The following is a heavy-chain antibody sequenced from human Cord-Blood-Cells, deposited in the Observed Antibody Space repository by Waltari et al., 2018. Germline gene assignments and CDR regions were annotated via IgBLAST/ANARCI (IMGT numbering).Heavy chain of an antibody. D-gene: IGHD1-26*01. Sequence: QVQLVQSGAEVKKPGASVKVSCTVSGYTLTELYMHWVRQASGKMLEWMGGFEDEDGATIYARKYQGRVTMTEDKSTDTGYRELSSLRSEDTAVYYCASRATWVYWYFDLWGRGTLVTVSS. CDR3: ASRATWVYWYFDL. J-gene: IGHJ2*01. V-gene: IGHV1-24*01. CDR2: FEDEDGAT. CDR1: GYTLTELY.